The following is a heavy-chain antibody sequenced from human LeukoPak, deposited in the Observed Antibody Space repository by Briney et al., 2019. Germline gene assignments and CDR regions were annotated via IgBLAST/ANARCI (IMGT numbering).Heavy chain of an antibody. CDR1: GFTFSSYG. Sequence: GGSLRLSCAASGFTFSSYGMHWVRQAPGKGLEWVAVMYYDGISKYYADSVKGRFTISRDNSKNTLYLQMNSLRLEDTAVYYCARDYYCSGGSCLYFDYWGRGTLVTVSS. CDR2: MYYDGISK. V-gene: IGHV3-33*01. CDR3: ARDYYCSGGSCLYFDY. J-gene: IGHJ4*02. D-gene: IGHD2-15*01.